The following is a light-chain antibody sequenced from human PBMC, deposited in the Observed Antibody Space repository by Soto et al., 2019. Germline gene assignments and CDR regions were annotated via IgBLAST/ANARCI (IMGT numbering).Light chain of an antibody. V-gene: IGKV2-28*01. J-gene: IGKJ2*01. CDR2: LGS. CDR1: QSLLHSNGYDY. CDR3: GQILQTPPHT. Sequence: DIVMTQSPLSLPVTPGEPASISCRSSQSLLHSNGYDYLDWYVQKPGQSPQLLIYLGSLRASGVPDRLSGSGSGTDFTLKISRVEAEDVGVYYCGQILQTPPHTFGPGTKLEIK.